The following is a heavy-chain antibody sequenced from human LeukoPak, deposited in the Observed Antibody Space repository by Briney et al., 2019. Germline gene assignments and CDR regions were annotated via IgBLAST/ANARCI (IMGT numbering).Heavy chain of an antibody. CDR3: ARTWGTAWGRAFDI. Sequence: ASVKVSCKAFGYIFTDYNIHWVRQAPGQGLEWMGWMNPHTGGTNFAQRFQGRVTMTRDTSISTASMELNRLTYDDTAVYYCARTWGTAWGRAFDIWGQGTMVTVSS. CDR1: GYIFTDYN. J-gene: IGHJ3*02. CDR2: MNPHTGGT. D-gene: IGHD7-27*01. V-gene: IGHV1-2*02.